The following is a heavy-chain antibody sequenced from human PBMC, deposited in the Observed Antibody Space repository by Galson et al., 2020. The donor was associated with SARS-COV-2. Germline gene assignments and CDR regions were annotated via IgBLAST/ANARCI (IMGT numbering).Heavy chain of an antibody. CDR3: ARLPFYYYDSSGYYSLGAFDM. CDR1: GYTFTGYY. V-gene: IGHV1-2*02. D-gene: IGHD3-22*01. J-gene: IGHJ3*02. CDR2: INPNSGGT. Sequence: ASVKVSCKASGYTFTGYYMHWVRQAPGQGLEWMGWINPNSGGTNYAQKFQGRVTMTRDTSISTAYMELSRLRSDDTAVYYCARLPFYYYDSSGYYSLGAFDMWGQGTMVTVSS.